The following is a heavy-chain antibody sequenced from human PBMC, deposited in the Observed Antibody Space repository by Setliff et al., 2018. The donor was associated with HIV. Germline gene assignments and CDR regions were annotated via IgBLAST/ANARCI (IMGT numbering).Heavy chain of an antibody. CDR2: INHNGGT. CDR3: SRGIVLRQWLRSLIFYYYYMDV. V-gene: IGHV4-34*01. J-gene: IGHJ6*03. D-gene: IGHD5-12*01. CDR1: GGSFSDYN. Sequence: SETLSLTCAVSGGSFSDYNWSWIRQSPGRGLEWIGEINHNGGTNYNPSLKSRVTISADTSKNQFSLKMSSVTAGDTAMYYCSRGIVLRQWLRSLIFYYYYMDVWANGTMVTVSS.